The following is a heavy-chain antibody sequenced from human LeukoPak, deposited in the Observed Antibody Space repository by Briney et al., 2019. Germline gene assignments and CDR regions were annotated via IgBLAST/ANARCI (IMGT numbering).Heavy chain of an antibody. CDR3: AKVRDTREWYKDAFDV. J-gene: IGHJ3*01. CDR1: GFTFSSYA. CDR2: ITGTGGHT. D-gene: IGHD3-3*01. V-gene: IGHV3-23*01. Sequence: GGSLRLSCAASGFTFSSYAMSWVRQAPGKGLEWVSAITGTGGHTYYVASAKGRFTVSRDNSRNTLDLQMSSLRGEDSAIYYCAKVRDTREWYKDAFDVWGQGTRVTVSS.